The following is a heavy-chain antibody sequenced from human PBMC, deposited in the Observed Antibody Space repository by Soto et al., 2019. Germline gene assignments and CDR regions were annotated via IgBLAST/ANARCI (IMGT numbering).Heavy chain of an antibody. D-gene: IGHD3-22*01. CDR3: ARKSSMATRGLFRYNYYGLDV. Sequence: EQLQQWGAGLLKPSETLSLTCAVYGGSFSGYYWGWIRQPPGKGLEWIGEINHSGSTNYNPSLKSRVTISIDTSKNQFSLKLISVTAADTAVYYCARKSSMATRGLFRYNYYGLDVWGQGTTVTVSS. CDR1: GGSFSGYY. V-gene: IGHV4-34*01. J-gene: IGHJ6*02. CDR2: INHSGST.